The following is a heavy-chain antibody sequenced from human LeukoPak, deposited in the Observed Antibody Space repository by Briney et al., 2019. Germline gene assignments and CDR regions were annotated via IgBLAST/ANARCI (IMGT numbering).Heavy chain of an antibody. J-gene: IGHJ2*01. Sequence: GGSLRLSCAASGFTFSNYEMNWVRQAPGEGLEWVSYIRSSSSIIYYADSVKGRFTISRDNARNSLYLQMDSLRDEDTAVYYCARTVRGVSSYFDLWGRGTLVTVSS. CDR1: GFTFSNYE. CDR2: IRSSSSII. D-gene: IGHD3-10*01. CDR3: ARTVRGVSSYFDL. V-gene: IGHV3-48*02.